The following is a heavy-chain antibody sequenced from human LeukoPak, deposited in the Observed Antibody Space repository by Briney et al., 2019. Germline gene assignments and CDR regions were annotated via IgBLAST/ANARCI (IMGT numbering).Heavy chain of an antibody. Sequence: GGSLRLSCAASGFTFSNAYMNWVRQAPGKGLEWVGRIKPKTDGETTEYAAPVKGRFTISRNDSKNMLYLQMNSLKTEDTAVYYCITPLPYSAQGGQGTLVTVSS. V-gene: IGHV3-15*07. CDR1: GFTFSNAY. J-gene: IGHJ4*02. D-gene: IGHD2-21*01. CDR3: ITPLPYSAQ. CDR2: IKPKTDGETT.